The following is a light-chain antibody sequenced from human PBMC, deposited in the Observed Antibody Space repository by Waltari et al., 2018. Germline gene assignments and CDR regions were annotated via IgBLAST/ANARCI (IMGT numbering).Light chain of an antibody. CDR1: QSLLHSSGNTF. V-gene: IGKV2-28*01. CDR2: LVS. Sequence: DIVMTQSPLSLSVTPGEPAPISCRSSQSLLHSSGNTFLDWYLQKPGQSPQLLIYLVSNRASGVPDRFSGSGSGTDFTLKISRVEAEDVGVYCCMQARQTPWTFGQGTKVEIK. CDR3: MQARQTPWT. J-gene: IGKJ1*01.